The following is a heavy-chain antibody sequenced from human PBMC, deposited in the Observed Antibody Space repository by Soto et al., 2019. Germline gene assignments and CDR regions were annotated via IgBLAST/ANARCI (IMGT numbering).Heavy chain of an antibody. Sequence: GGSLRLSCAASGFTFSSYSMNWVRQAPGKGLEWVSSISSSSRTIYSADSVKGRFTISRDNAKNSLYLQMNSLRAEDTAVYYCAVEIAVAGRSAIDTWGQDTIVTVS. CDR2: ISSSSRTI. CDR1: GFTFSSYS. V-gene: IGHV3-48*01. CDR3: AVEIAVAGRSAIDT. J-gene: IGHJ3*02. D-gene: IGHD6-19*01.